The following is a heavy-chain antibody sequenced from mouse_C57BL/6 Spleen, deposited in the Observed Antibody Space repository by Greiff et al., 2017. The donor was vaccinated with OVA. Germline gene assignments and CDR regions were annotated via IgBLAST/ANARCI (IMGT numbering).Heavy chain of an antibody. V-gene: IGHV1-53*01. CDR2: INPGSGGT. D-gene: IGHD1-1*01. CDR1: GYTFTSYW. Sequence: QVQLQQPGTELVKPGASVKLSCKASGYTFTSYWMHWVKQRPGQGLEWIGVINPGSGGTNYNEKFKGKATLTADKSSSTAYMQLSSLTSEDSAVYFCARSGYYGSSGYWGQGTTLTVSS. J-gene: IGHJ2*01. CDR3: ARSGYYGSSGY.